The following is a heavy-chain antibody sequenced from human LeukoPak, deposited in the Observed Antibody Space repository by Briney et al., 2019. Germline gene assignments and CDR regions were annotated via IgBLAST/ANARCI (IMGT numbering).Heavy chain of an antibody. D-gene: IGHD5-24*01. CDR1: GGSFSGYY. Sequence: SETLSLTCAVYGGSFSGYYWSWIRQPPGKGLEWIGEINHSGSTNYNPSLKSRVTISVDTSKNQFPLKLSSVTAADTAVYYCARHPSAMMASGLDYWGQGTLVTVSS. CDR3: ARHPSAMMASGLDY. CDR2: INHSGST. V-gene: IGHV4-34*01. J-gene: IGHJ4*02.